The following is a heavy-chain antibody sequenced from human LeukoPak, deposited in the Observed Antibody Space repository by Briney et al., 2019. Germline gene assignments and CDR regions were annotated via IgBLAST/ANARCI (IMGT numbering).Heavy chain of an antibody. Sequence: PSETLSLTCSVSGGSISSYYWSWIRQPPGKGLEWIGYMYYSGSTNYNPSLKSRVTISVDTSKNQFSLKLSSVTAADTAVYYCARVGGYRSHLGVWGKGTTVTVSS. CDR2: MYYSGST. CDR3: ARVGGYRSHLGV. CDR1: GGSISSYY. J-gene: IGHJ6*04. D-gene: IGHD5-18*01. V-gene: IGHV4-59*01.